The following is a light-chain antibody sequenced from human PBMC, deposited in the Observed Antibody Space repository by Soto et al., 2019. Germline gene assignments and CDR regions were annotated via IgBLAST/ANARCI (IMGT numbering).Light chain of an antibody. CDR1: QSVSSSY. Sequence: EIVLTQSPGTLSLSPGERATLSCRASQSVSSSYLAWYQQKPGQAPRLLIYAASSRATGIPDRFSGNGSGTDFTLTISRLEPEDFAVYYCQEYGSLWTFGQGAKVEIK. J-gene: IGKJ1*01. V-gene: IGKV3-20*01. CDR2: AAS. CDR3: QEYGSLWT.